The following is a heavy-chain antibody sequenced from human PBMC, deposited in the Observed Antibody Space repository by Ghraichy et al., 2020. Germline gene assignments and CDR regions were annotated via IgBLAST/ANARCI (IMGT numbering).Heavy chain of an antibody. CDR2: ISFSGTT. J-gene: IGHJ4*02. D-gene: IGHD3-10*01. V-gene: IGHV4-39*01. CDR1: GGSISSNDYY. Sequence: SETLSLTCTVTGGSISSNDYYWGWIRKPPGKGLEWIGTISFSGTTYYNPTLKSRVTLSVDTSKNQFSLKLISVIAADTAVYFCARRNRGFDYWGQGALVTVSS. CDR3: ARRNRGFDY.